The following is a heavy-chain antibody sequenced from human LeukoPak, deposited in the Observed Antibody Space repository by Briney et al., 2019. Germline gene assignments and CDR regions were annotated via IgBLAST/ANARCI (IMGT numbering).Heavy chain of an antibody. D-gene: IGHD2/OR15-2a*01. Sequence: SETLSLTCTLSGGSISSYYWSWIRQPPGKGLEWIGYIYYSGSTNYNPSLKSRVTISVDTSKNQFSLKLSSVTAADTAVYYCARHVKRLDAFDICGQGTMVTVSS. J-gene: IGHJ3*02. CDR2: IYYSGST. CDR1: GGSISSYY. CDR3: ARHVKRLDAFDI. V-gene: IGHV4-59*08.